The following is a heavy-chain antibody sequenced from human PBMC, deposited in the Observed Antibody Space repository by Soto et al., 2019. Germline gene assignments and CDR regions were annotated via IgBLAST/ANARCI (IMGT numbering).Heavy chain of an antibody. J-gene: IGHJ4*02. D-gene: IGHD2-8*01. CDR2: IDGSGISS. CDR1: GFTFSTYA. V-gene: IGHV3-23*05. CDR3: AKDGVRSTMYYFDS. Sequence: EVQLLESGGGLVQPGGSLRLSCVASGFTFSTYAISWVRQAPGKGLEWVSGIDGSGISSYYADSVKGRFTLSRDNSKNTLYLEMNSLRAEDTAIYHCAKDGVRSTMYYFDSWGQGTLVTVSS.